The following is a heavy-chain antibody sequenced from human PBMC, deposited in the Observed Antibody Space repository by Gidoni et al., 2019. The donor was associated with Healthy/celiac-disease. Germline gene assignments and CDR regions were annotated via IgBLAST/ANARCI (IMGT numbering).Heavy chain of an antibody. D-gene: IGHD4-17*01. CDR1: GFTFDDYA. V-gene: IGHV3-43D*03. CDR3: AKDYDDQSIYGEGYYFDY. CDR2: ISWDGGST. J-gene: IGHJ4*02. Sequence: EVQLVESGGVVVQPGGSLRLSCAASGFTFDDYAMHWVRQAPGKGLEWVSLISWDGGSTYYADSVKGRFTISRDNSKNSLYLQMNSLRAEDTALYYCAKDYDDQSIYGEGYYFDYWGQGTLVTVSS.